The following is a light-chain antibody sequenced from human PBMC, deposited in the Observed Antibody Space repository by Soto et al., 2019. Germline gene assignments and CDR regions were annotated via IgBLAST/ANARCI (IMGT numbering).Light chain of an antibody. CDR1: SSYVGGYNY. CDR3: SSYPNCSIHV. V-gene: IGLV2-14*01. CDR2: DVS. J-gene: IGLJ1*01. Sequence: QSVLTQPASVSGSPGQSITISCTGTSSYVGGYNYVSWYQQHPGKAPKLMIYDVSNRPSGVSNRFSGSKAGNTASQTISGLPAEDEADYYCSSYPNCSIHVFGTGTKDTVL.